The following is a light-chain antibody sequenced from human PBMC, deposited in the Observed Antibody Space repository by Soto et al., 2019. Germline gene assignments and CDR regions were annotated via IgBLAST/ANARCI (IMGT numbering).Light chain of an antibody. CDR1: QSVSTN. CDR2: GAS. J-gene: IGKJ5*01. V-gene: IGKV3-15*01. CDR3: KQYDNWPRIT. Sequence: EIVMTQSPATLSVSPGERATLSCRASQSVSTNLAWYQHKPGQAPRLLIYGASTRATGIPARFSGSGSGTEFTLSISRLQSQDFTFYYCKQYDNWPRITFGQGTRLQIK.